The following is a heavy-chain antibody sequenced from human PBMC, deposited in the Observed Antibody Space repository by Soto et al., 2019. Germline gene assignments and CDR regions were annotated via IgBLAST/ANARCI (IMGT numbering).Heavy chain of an antibody. V-gene: IGHV4-31*03. J-gene: IGHJ5*02. CDR3: ARGWFGELLHNWFDP. Sequence: ASETLSLTCTVSGGSISSGCYYWSWIRQHPGKGLEWIGYIYYSGSTYYNPSLKSRVTISVDTSKNQFSLKLSSVTAADTAVYYCARGWFGELLHNWFDPWGQGTLVTVSS. CDR1: GGSISSGCYY. CDR2: IYYSGST. D-gene: IGHD3-10*01.